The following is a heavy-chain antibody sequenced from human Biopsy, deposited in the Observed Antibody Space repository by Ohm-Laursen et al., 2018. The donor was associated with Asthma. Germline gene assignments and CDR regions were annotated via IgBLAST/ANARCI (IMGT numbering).Heavy chain of an antibody. Sequence: SLSLSCAASRFTFTKYAMSWVRQAPGTGMVWVSRINVEGTTANYADSVKGRFTISRDNAKNTLYLQMNSLRAEDTAVYYCAKARIQHFYDSSGYYQHDWGQGTLVTVSS. J-gene: IGHJ4*02. CDR1: RFTFTKYA. CDR3: AKARIQHFYDSSGYYQHD. D-gene: IGHD3-22*01. CDR2: INVEGTTA. V-gene: IGHV3-74*01.